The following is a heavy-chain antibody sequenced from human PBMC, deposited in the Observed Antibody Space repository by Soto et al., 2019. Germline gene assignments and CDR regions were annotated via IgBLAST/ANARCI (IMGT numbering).Heavy chain of an antibody. Sequence: SETLSLTCTVSGASMSEYFWSWIRQSPGKGLEWIGYIYYLGSTDYNPSLKSRVTISVDTSKRQFSLRLTSVTAADTAVYYCARDGYDGSGSPYPAFWGPGTQVTAPQ. J-gene: IGHJ4*02. CDR1: GASMSEYF. V-gene: IGHV4-59*01. D-gene: IGHD3-10*01. CDR3: ARDGYDGSGSPYPAF. CDR2: IYYLGST.